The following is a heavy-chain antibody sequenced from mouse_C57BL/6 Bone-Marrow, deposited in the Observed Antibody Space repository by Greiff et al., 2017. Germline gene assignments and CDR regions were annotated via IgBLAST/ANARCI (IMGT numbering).Heavy chain of an antibody. CDR2: IYPGSGST. CDR3: ARYYYGSSLDY. CDR1: GYTFTSYW. V-gene: IGHV1-55*01. Sequence: QVQLQQPGAELVKPGASVKMSCKASGYTFTSYWITWVKQRPGQGLEWIGDIYPGSGSTNYNEKFKSKATLTVDTSSSTAYIQLSSLTSEDSAVYYCARYYYGSSLDYWGQGTTLTVSS. J-gene: IGHJ2*01. D-gene: IGHD1-1*01.